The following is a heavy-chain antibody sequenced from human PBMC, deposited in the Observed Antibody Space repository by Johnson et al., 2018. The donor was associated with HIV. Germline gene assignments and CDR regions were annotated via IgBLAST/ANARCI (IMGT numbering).Heavy chain of an antibody. D-gene: IGHD6-6*01. CDR2: ISYDGSNK. Sequence: QMLLVESGGGLVKPGGSLKLSCATSGFTFSDYYMSWIRQAPGKGLEWVAVISYDGSNKYYADSVKCRFTISRDNSKNTLYLQMNSLRAEDTAMYYCARVSSIAALWDAFDIWGQGTMVTVSS. J-gene: IGHJ3*02. V-gene: IGHV3-30-3*01. CDR1: GFTFSDYY. CDR3: ARVSSIAALWDAFDI.